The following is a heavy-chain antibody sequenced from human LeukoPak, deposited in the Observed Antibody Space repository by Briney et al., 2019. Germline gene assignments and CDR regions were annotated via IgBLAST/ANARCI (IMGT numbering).Heavy chain of an antibody. CDR1: GFTFSSYS. J-gene: IGHJ4*02. D-gene: IGHD1-26*01. Sequence: GGSLLLSCAASGFTFSSYSMNWVRQAPGKRLEWVSHITASGTAMFYADSVKGRFTISRDNAKNSLYLQMNSLRDEDTAVYYCASSGSYRFDYWGQGTLVTVSS. V-gene: IGHV3-48*02. CDR2: ITASGTAM. CDR3: ASSGSYRFDY.